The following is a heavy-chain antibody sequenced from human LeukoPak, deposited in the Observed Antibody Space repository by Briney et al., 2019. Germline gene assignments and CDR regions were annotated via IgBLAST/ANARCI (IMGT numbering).Heavy chain of an antibody. CDR1: GGSISSGSYY. CDR3: ARSVVPAAIRVWWFDP. Sequence: PSQTLSLTCTVSGGSISSGSYYWSWIRQPAGKGLEWIGRIYTSGSTNYNPSLKSRVTIPVDTSKNQFSLKLSSVTAADTAVYYCARSVVPAAIRVWWFDPWGQGTLVTVSS. J-gene: IGHJ5*02. V-gene: IGHV4-61*02. D-gene: IGHD2-2*02. CDR2: IYTSGST.